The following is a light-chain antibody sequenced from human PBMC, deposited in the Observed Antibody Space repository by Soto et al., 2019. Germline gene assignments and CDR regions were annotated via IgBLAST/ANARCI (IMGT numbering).Light chain of an antibody. CDR1: SSDVGGYNY. CDR3: CSYTSSSTLV. V-gene: IGLV2-14*01. CDR2: AVT. J-gene: IGLJ2*01. Sequence: QSALTQPASVSGSPGQSITLSCTGTSSDVGGYNYVSWYQQHPGKAPKLMIYAVTNRPSVVSNRFSGSKSGNTASLTISGLQAEDEADYYCCSYTSSSTLVFGGGTKLTVL.